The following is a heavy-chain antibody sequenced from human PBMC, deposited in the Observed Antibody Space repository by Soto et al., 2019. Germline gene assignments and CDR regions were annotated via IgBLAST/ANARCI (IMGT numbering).Heavy chain of an antibody. CDR3: ARIKWGLDYYSGMDV. D-gene: IGHD1-26*01. CDR1: GYTFRDYF. V-gene: IGHV1-2*02. CDR2: INPKTAAT. J-gene: IGHJ6*02. Sequence: ASVKVSCKASGYTFRDYFIQWLRQAPGQGLEWVAWINPKTAATNYAKKFQDRVTVTSDTSFSTAYLELTRLRPDDTARYYCARIKWGLDYYSGMDVWGQGTAVTVSS.